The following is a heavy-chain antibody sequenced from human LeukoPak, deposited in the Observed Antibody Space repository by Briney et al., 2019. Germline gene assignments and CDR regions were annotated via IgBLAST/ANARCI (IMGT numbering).Heavy chain of an antibody. J-gene: IGHJ3*02. V-gene: IGHV3-23*01. CDR2: ISGSGGST. CDR3: AKDEVGYCSSSSCHGAFDI. CDR1: GFTFSSYA. D-gene: IGHD2-2*01. Sequence: QPGGSLRLSWAASGFTFSSYAMSWVRQAPGKGLEWVSSISGSGGSTYYADSVKGRFTISRDNSKNTLYLQMNSLRAEDKAVYYWAKDEVGYCSSSSCHGAFDIWGQGTMVTVSS.